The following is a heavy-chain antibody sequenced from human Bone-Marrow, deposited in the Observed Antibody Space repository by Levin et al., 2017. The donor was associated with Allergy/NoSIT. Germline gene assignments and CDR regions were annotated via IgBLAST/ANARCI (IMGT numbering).Heavy chain of an antibody. Sequence: GESLKISCAASGFTVSSNYMSWVRQAPGKGLEWVSVIYSGGSTYYADSVKGRFTISRDNSKNTLYLQMNSLRAEDTAVYYCAMSSSWSEPFDYWGQGTLVTVSS. V-gene: IGHV3-53*01. J-gene: IGHJ4*02. CDR2: IYSGGST. CDR1: GFTVSSNY. CDR3: AMSSSWSEPFDY. D-gene: IGHD6-13*01.